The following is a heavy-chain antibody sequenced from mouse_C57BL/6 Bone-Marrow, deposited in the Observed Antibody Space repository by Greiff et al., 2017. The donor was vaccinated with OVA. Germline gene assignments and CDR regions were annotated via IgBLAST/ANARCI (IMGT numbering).Heavy chain of an antibody. J-gene: IGHJ2*01. CDR3: ASCNYRFDY. V-gene: IGHV1-18*01. CDR2: INPNNGGT. D-gene: IGHD2-1*01. CDR1: GYTFTDYN. Sequence: VQLKESGPELVKPGASVKIPCKASGYTFTDYNMDWVKQSHGKSLEWIGDINPNNGGTIYNQKFKGKATLTVDTSSSTAYMQLSSLTSEDSAVYYCASCNYRFDYWGQGTTLTVSS.